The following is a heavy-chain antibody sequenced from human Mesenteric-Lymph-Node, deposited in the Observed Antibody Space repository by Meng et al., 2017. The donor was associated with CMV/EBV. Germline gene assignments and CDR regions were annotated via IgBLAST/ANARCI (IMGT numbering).Heavy chain of an antibody. CDR1: GFTFSSYE. J-gene: IGHJ4*02. Sequence: GESLKISCAASGFTFSSYEMNWVRQAPGKGLEWVSYISSSGSSIYYADSVKGRFTISRDNSKNTLYLQMGSLRAEDMAVYYCARVSLEMATTYYFDYWGQGTLVTVSS. CDR2: ISSSGSSI. V-gene: IGHV3-48*03. D-gene: IGHD5-24*01. CDR3: ARVSLEMATTYYFDY.